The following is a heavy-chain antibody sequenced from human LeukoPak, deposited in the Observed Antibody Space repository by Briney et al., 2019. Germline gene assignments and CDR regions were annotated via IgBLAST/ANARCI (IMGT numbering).Heavy chain of an antibody. J-gene: IGHJ4*02. CDR3: ARSADSSGYFREITLYYFDY. CDR2: SSNGGSTI. D-gene: IGHD3-22*01. CDR1: GFTFSDFY. V-gene: IGHV3-11*01. Sequence: GGSLRLSCAASGFTFSDFYMTWIRQAPGKGLEWVSYSSNGGSTIYYADSVKGRFTISRDNAKNSLYLQMNSLRAEDTAVYYCARSADSSGYFREITLYYFDYWGQGTLVTVSS.